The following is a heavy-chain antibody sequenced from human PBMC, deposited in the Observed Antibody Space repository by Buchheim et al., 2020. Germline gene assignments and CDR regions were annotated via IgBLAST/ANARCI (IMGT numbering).Heavy chain of an antibody. CDR3: ARVVARYCSSTSCYDGMDV. V-gene: IGHV3-30*04. CDR2: ISYDGSNK. CDR1: GFTFSSYA. D-gene: IGHD2-2*01. Sequence: QVQLVESGGGVVQPGRSLRLSCAASGFTFSSYAMHWVRQAPGKGLEWVAVISYDGSNKYYADSVKGRFTISRDNSKNTLYLQMNSLRAEDTAVYYCARVVARYCSSTSCYDGMDVWGQGTT. J-gene: IGHJ6*02.